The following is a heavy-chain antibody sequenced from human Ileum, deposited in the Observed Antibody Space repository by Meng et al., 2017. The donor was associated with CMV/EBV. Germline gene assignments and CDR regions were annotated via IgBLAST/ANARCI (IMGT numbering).Heavy chain of an antibody. V-gene: IGHV4-4*07. CDR2: IYSSGSA. CDR1: GGSMNNYL. Sequence: QGPLAGSGPGLMNPSGTLSLTCTVSGGSMNNYLLSWVRQPGGKGLEWIGRIYSSGSANYNPSFGDRVRVSIDTSKNQFSLKMYSVTAADTATYYCARECVGEGSSCQWDYWFDPWGQGILVTVSS. J-gene: IGHJ5*02. D-gene: IGHD3-16*01. CDR3: ARECVGEGSSCQWDYWFDP.